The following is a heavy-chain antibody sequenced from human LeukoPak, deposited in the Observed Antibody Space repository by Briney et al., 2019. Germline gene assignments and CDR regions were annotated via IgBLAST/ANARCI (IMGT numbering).Heavy chain of an antibody. J-gene: IGHJ5*02. CDR3: ARTVVAATPDHNWFDP. CDR2: INPDSGGT. Sequence: ASVKVSCKASGYIFTGYYIHWVRQAPGQGLEWMGWINPDSGGTNYAQKFQGRVTMTRDTSISTAYMDVISLRSDDTAVYYCARTVVAATPDHNWFDPWGQGTLVTVSA. D-gene: IGHD2-15*01. CDR1: GYIFTGYY. V-gene: IGHV1-2*02.